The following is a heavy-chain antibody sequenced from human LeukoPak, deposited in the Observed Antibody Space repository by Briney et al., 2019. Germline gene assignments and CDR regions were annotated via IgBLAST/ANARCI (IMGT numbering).Heavy chain of an antibody. CDR2: ISSSSSYI. D-gene: IGHD3-9*01. V-gene: IGHV3-21*01. Sequence: GGSLRPSCAASGFTFSSYSMNWVRQAPGKGLEWVSSISSSSSYIYYADSVKGRFTISRDNAKNSLYLQMNSLRAEDTAVYYCATSSDYDILTGYLIGYYYMDVWGKGTTVTVSS. J-gene: IGHJ6*03. CDR1: GFTFSSYS. CDR3: ATSSDYDILTGYLIGYYYMDV.